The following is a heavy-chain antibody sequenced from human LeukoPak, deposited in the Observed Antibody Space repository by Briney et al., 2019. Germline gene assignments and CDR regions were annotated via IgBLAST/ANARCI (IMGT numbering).Heavy chain of an antibody. J-gene: IGHJ6*03. CDR1: GFTFNRDG. CDR3: ASQMVEGQQNYYMDV. D-gene: IGHD2-15*01. V-gene: IGHV3-30*02. Sequence: GGSLRLSGAASGFTFNRDGMHWVRQAPGKGREWVAFTGPDGKKTFYGDSLNGRFTISRDNFEDTVCLQMNTMRAEHTAVYYCASQMVEGQQNYYMDVWGNGTTVTVSS. CDR2: TGPDGKKT.